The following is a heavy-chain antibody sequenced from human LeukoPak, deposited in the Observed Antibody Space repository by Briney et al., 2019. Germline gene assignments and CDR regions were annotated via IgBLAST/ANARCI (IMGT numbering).Heavy chain of an antibody. V-gene: IGHV4-34*01. J-gene: IGHJ4*02. Sequence: SETLSLTCAVYGGSFSGYYWSWIRQPPGKGLEWIGEINRSGSTNYNPSLKSRVTISVDTSKNQFSLKLSSVTAADTAVYYCAIRYDSSGYYYFDYWGQGTLVTVSS. D-gene: IGHD3-22*01. CDR3: AIRYDSSGYYYFDY. CDR1: GGSFSGYY. CDR2: INRSGST.